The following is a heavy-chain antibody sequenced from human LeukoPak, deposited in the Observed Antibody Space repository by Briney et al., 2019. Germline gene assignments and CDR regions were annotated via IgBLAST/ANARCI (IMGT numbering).Heavy chain of an antibody. J-gene: IGHJ4*02. CDR3: ASDPYSGYDYGFGY. CDR1: GGTFSSYA. CDR2: IIPIFGTA. D-gene: IGHD5-12*01. V-gene: IGHV1-69*05. Sequence: SVKVSCKASGGTFSSYAISWVRQAPGQGLEWMGGIIPIFGTANYAQKFQGRVTITTDESTSTAYMELSSLRSEDTAVYYCASDPYSGYDYGFGYWGQGTLVTVSS.